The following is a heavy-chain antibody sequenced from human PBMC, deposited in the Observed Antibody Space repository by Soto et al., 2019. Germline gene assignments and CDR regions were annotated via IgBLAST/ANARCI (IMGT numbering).Heavy chain of an antibody. V-gene: IGHV4-30-4*01. CDR2: IYYSGST. CDR3: ARAIYSSFPRYYYSGMDV. J-gene: IGHJ6*02. D-gene: IGHD4-4*01. CDR1: GGSISSGDYY. Sequence: PSETLSLTCTVSGGSISSGDYYWSWIRQPPGKGLEWIGYIYYSGSTYYNPSLKSRVTLSVDTSKNQFSLKLSSVTAAYTAVYYCARAIYSSFPRYYYSGMDVWGQGTTVTVS.